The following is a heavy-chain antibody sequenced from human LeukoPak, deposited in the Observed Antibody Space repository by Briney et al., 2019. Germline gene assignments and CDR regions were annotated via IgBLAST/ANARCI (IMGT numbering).Heavy chain of an antibody. D-gene: IGHD3-22*01. CDR3: ARAGIVVVRDAFDI. V-gene: IGHV4-59*01. Sequence: SETLSLTCTVSGGSISSYYWSWIRQPPGKGLEWIGYIYYSGSTNYNPSLKSRVTISVDRSKNQFSLKLSSVTAADTAVYYCARAGIVVVRDAFDIWGQGTMVTVSS. CDR1: GGSISSYY. J-gene: IGHJ3*02. CDR2: IYYSGST.